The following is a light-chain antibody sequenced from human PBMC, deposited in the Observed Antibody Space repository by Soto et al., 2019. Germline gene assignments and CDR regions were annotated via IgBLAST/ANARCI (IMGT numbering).Light chain of an antibody. CDR1: SSDVGGFNY. Sequence: QSVLTQPASVSGSPGQSITISCTGTSSDVGGFNYVSLYQHHPDKAPKLLIYEASNRPPGDSSRVSGSKSAHAACLTISDLQAEDEADYYCNSYTTSSRGVFGGGTPLTVL. J-gene: IGLJ3*02. CDR3: NSYTTSSRGV. CDR2: EAS. V-gene: IGLV2-14*01.